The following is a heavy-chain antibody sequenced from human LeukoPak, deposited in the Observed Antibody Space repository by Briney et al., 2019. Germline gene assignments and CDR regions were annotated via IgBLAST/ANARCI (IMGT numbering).Heavy chain of an antibody. CDR3: ARRRGARGSSWPYYFDY. CDR2: IYYSGST. V-gene: IGHV4-39*07. D-gene: IGHD6-13*01. J-gene: IGHJ4*02. Sequence: SETLSLTCTVSGGSISSSSYYWGWIRQPPGKGLEWIGSIYYSGSTYYNPSLKSRVTISVDTSKNQFSLKLSSVTAADTAVYYCARRRGARGSSWPYYFDYWGQGTLVTVSS. CDR1: GGSISSSSYY.